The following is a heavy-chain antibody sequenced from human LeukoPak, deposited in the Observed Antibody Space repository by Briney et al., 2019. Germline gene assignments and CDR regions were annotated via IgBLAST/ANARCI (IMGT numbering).Heavy chain of an antibody. CDR1: GFTFSSYA. D-gene: IGHD2-2*01. V-gene: IGHV3-21*01. CDR2: ISSSSSYI. CDR3: ARDLCGTATSCYSAFDI. Sequence: GGSLRLSCAASGFTFSSYAMSWVRQAPGKGLEWVSSISSSSSYIYYADSVKGRFTISRDNAKNSLYLQMNSLRAEDTAVYYCARDLCGTATSCYSAFDIWGQGTMVTVSS. J-gene: IGHJ3*02.